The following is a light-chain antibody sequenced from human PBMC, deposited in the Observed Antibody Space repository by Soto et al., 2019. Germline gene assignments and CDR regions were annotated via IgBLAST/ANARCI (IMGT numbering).Light chain of an antibody. V-gene: IGKV1-5*03. CDR1: QSLDSW. J-gene: IGKJ1*01. CDR2: KTS. CDR3: HQYHSFST. Sequence: DIQMTQSPSTLSASVEDRVTITCRASQSLDSWLAWYQQKPGKPPKLLIYKTSILEFGVPSRFSGSGSGTLYPLIISSLQPDDCATYHIHQYHSFSTFGQGTKVEIK.